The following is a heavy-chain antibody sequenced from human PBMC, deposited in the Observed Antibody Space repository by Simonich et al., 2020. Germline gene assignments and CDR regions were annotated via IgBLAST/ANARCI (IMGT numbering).Heavy chain of an antibody. D-gene: IGHD1-1*01. CDR2: INHSGST. Sequence: QVQLQQWGAGLLKPSETLSLTCAVYGGSFSGYYWSWIRQPPGKGLEWIGEINHSGSTHHNPSLKSRVTISVDTSKNQFSLKLSSVTAADTAVYYCARGKGWKNAFDIWGQGTMVTVSS. J-gene: IGHJ3*02. CDR1: GGSFSGYY. CDR3: ARGKGWKNAFDI. V-gene: IGHV4-34*01.